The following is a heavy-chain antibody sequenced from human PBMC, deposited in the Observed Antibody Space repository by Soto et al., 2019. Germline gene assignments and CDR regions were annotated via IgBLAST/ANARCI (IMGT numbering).Heavy chain of an antibody. CDR2: TYYRSKWYN. J-gene: IGHJ5*02. Sequence: PSQTLSLTCAISGDSVSSNSAAWNWIRQSPSRGLEWLGRTYYRSKWYNDYAVSVKSRITINPDTSKHQFSLQLNSVTPEDTAVYYCARDRGLAAAGRGNWFDPWGQGTLVTVSS. CDR3: ARDRGLAAAGRGNWFDP. D-gene: IGHD6-13*01. V-gene: IGHV6-1*01. CDR1: GDSVSSNSAA.